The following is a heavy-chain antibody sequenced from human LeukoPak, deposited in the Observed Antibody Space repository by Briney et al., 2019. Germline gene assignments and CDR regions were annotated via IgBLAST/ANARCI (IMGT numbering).Heavy chain of an antibody. CDR1: GGSISSGGYY. V-gene: IGHV4-31*03. D-gene: IGHD2-15*01. CDR3: ARAVTWDIIVVVAATLYMDV. CDR2: IYYSGST. Sequence: PSEALSLTCTVSGGSISSGGYYWSWLRQHPGKGLEWIGYIYYSGSTYYNPSLKSRITISVDTSKNQFSLKLTSVTAADTAVYYCARAVTWDIIVVVAATLYMDVWGQGTTVTVSS. J-gene: IGHJ6*02.